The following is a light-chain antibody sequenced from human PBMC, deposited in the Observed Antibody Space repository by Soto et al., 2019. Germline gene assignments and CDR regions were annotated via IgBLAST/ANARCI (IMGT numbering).Light chain of an antibody. CDR1: QSVSNF. CDR2: DAS. J-gene: IGKJ1*01. CDR3: QQRSNWPWT. V-gene: IGKV3-11*01. Sequence: EIVLTQSPATLSLSPGERATLSCRASQSVSNFLAWYQQKPGQAPRLLISDASTRPTGIPGRFSGSGSGTDFSLTITSLEPEDFAVNNCQQRSNWPWTFGQGTKVEIK.